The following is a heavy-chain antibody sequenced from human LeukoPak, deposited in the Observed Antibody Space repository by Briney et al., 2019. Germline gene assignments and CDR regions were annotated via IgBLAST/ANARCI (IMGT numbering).Heavy chain of an antibody. Sequence: PSETLSLTCTVSGGSISSYYCTWIRQFPGKGLEWIGYIYHTGSSKYNPSLKGRVTMSLDTSRNQFSLNLTSVTAADTAVYYCARGLAGTSDAFDVWGQGTKVTVSS. V-gene: IGHV4-59*01. CDR1: GGSISSYY. J-gene: IGHJ3*01. CDR3: ARGLAGTSDAFDV. CDR2: IYHTGSS. D-gene: IGHD6-19*01.